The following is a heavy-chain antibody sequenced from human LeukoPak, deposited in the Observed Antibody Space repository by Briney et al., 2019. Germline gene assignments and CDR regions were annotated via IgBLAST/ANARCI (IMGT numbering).Heavy chain of an antibody. CDR1: GFTFSTYS. CDR3: ARDLNSYDKVDIFQH. V-gene: IGHV3-7*01. CDR2: IKQDGSEK. J-gene: IGHJ1*01. Sequence: PGGSLRLSCAGTGFTFSTYSMNWVRQAPGKGLEWVANIKQDGSEKYYVDSVKGRFTISRDNAKNSLYLQMNSLRAEDTAVYYCARDLNSYDKVDIFQHWGQGTLVTVSS. D-gene: IGHD2-15*01.